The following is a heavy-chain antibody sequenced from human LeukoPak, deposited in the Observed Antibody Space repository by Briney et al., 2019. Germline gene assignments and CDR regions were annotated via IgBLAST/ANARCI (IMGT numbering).Heavy chain of an antibody. D-gene: IGHD3-10*01. J-gene: IGHJ5*02. CDR1: GGSISSYY. CDR3: AGGGSSGSYLHWFDP. CDR2: IHSSGST. Sequence: SETLSLTCTVSGGSISSYYWNWIRQPPGKGLEWIGYIHSSGSTNYNPSLKSRVTISVDTSKNQFSLKLSSVTAADTAVYYCAGGGSSGSYLHWFDPWGQGTLVTVSS. V-gene: IGHV4-59*01.